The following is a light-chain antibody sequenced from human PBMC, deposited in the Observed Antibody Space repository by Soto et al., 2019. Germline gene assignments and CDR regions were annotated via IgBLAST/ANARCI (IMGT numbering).Light chain of an antibody. CDR3: SSYTSSSTRV. CDR1: SSDVGGYNY. CDR2: DVS. Sequence: QSVLTQPASVSGSPGQSITISCTGTSSDVGGYNYVSWYQQHPGKAPKLMIYDVSNRPSGVSIRFSGSKSGNTASLTISELQAEDEADYYCSSYTSSSTRVFGTGTKFTVL. V-gene: IGLV2-14*01. J-gene: IGLJ1*01.